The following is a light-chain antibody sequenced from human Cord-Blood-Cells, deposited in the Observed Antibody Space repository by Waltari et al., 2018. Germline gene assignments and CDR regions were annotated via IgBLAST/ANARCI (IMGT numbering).Light chain of an antibody. Sequence: QSALTQPASVSGSPGQSITISCTGTSSDVGGYNYVSWYQQHPGKAPKLMIYDVSKRPSGVSHRFSGSKSGNTASLTISVLQAEDEADYYCSSYTSSSTWVFGGGTKLTVL. CDR3: SSYTSSSTWV. CDR1: SSDVGGYNY. J-gene: IGLJ3*02. CDR2: DVS. V-gene: IGLV2-14*01.